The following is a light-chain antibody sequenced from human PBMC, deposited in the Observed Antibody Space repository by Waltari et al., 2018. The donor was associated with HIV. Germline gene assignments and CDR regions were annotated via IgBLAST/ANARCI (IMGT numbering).Light chain of an antibody. V-gene: IGKV3-20*01. CDR3: QQYGSSSWT. J-gene: IGKJ1*01. Sequence: EIVLTQSPGTLSLSPGERATLSCRAIQSVSSNFLAWYQQKPGQAPRLLIYGASSRATGIPNRLSGSGSGTDFTLTISRLEPEDFAVYYCQQYGSSSWTFGQGTKVEI. CDR2: GAS. CDR1: QSVSSNF.